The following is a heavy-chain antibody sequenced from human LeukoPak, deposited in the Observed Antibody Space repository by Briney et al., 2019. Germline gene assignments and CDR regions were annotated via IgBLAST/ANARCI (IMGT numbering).Heavy chain of an antibody. CDR1: GGTFSSYA. CDR2: IIPIFGTA. Sequence: GASVKVSCKASGGTFSSYAISWVRQAPGQGLEWMGGIIPIFGTANYAQKFQGRVTITADESTSTAYMELSSLRSEDTAVYYCARDSPCKSGWYKCAFDIWGQGTMVTVSS. J-gene: IGHJ3*02. V-gene: IGHV1-69*13. D-gene: IGHD6-19*01. CDR3: ARDSPCKSGWYKCAFDI.